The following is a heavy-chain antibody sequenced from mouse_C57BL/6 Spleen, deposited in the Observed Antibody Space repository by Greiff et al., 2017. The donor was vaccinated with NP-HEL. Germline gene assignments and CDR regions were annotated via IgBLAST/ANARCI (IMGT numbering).Heavy chain of an antibody. CDR2: ISSGSSTI. J-gene: IGHJ2*01. Sequence: DVQLVESGGGLVKPGGSLKLSCAASGFTFSDYGMHWVRQAPEKGLEWVAYISSGSSTIYYADTVKGRFTISRDNAKNTLFLQMTSLRSEDTAMYYCARQSNYPYYFDYWGQGTTLTVSS. CDR1: GFTFSDYG. D-gene: IGHD2-5*01. V-gene: IGHV5-17*01. CDR3: ARQSNYPYYFDY.